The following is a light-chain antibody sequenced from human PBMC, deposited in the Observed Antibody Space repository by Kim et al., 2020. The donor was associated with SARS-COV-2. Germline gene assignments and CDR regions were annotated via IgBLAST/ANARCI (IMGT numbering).Light chain of an antibody. CDR1: RLRSHY. V-gene: IGLV3-19*01. J-gene: IGLJ3*02. Sequence: VALGQSVQVTCHGDRLRSHYASWYRQKPGQAPVLVIYGKNNRPSGIPARFSGYTSGNTASLTITGAQAEDAADYYCNCRDSNHWVFGGGTQLTVL. CDR2: GKN. CDR3: NCRDSNHWV.